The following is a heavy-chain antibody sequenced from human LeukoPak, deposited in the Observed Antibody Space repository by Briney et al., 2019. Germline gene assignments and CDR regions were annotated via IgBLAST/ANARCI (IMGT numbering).Heavy chain of an antibody. CDR2: INSDGSST. CDR3: ARSRIAVAGVPLDP. J-gene: IGHJ5*02. Sequence: PGGSLRLSCAASGFTFSSYWMHWVRHAPGKGLVWVSRINSDGSSTSYADSVKGRFTISRDNAKNTQYLQMNSLRAEDTAVYYCARSRIAVAGVPLDPWGQGTLVTVSS. CDR1: GFTFSSYW. V-gene: IGHV3-74*01. D-gene: IGHD6-19*01.